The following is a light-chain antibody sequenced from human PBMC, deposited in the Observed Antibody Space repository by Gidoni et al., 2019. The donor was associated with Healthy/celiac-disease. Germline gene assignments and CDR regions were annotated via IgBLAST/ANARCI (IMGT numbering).Light chain of an antibody. CDR1: QSISSY. Sequence: DIQMTQSPSSLSASVGDRVTITCRASQSISSYLNWYQQKPGKAPKLLIYAASSLQSGVPSRFSGNGSGTDFTLTIISLQPEDFATYYCQQSYSTLTFGGGTKVEIK. J-gene: IGKJ4*01. CDR2: AAS. V-gene: IGKV1-39*01. CDR3: QQSYSTLT.